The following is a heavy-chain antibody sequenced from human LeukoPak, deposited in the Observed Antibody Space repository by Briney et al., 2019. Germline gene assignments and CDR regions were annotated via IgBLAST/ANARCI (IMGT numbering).Heavy chain of an antibody. CDR2: ITTSSTYT. J-gene: IGHJ6*03. CDR3: ARDPYSGTYGNTYYYYMDV. V-gene: IGHV3-21*01. CDR1: GFSFSSYN. Sequence: GGSLRLSCEASGFSFSSYNMDWVRQTPGKGLEWISSITTSSTYTFYADSVKGRFTISRDNARNSLYLQMNSLTAEDTAVYYCARDPYSGTYGNTYYYYMDVWGKGTTVTISS. D-gene: IGHD1-26*01.